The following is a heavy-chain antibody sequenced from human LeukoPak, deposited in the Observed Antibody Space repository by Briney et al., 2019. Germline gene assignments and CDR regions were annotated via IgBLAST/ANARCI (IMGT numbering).Heavy chain of an antibody. Sequence: GGSLRLPCAASGFTYSSYEMNWARHAPGKGREWVSYISSSGSTIYYADSVKGRFTISRDNAKNSLYLQMNSLRAEDTAVYYWARWGGYYYDGSGSGGHGMDVWGQGTTVTVSS. CDR1: GFTYSSYE. J-gene: IGHJ6*02. D-gene: IGHD3-22*01. V-gene: IGHV3-48*03. CDR2: ISSSGSTI. CDR3: ARWGGYYYDGSGSGGHGMDV.